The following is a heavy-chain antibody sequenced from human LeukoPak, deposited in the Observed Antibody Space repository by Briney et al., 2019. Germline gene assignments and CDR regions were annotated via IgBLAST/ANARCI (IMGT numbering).Heavy chain of an antibody. V-gene: IGHV1-2*02. Sequence: ASVKVSCKASGYTFTGYYMHWVRQAPGQGLEWMGWINPNSGGTSYAQKFQGRVTMTRDTTISTAYMELSRLTSDDTAVYYCASYPRYSSSPPFDYWGQGTLVTVSS. CDR1: GYTFTGYY. CDR2: INPNSGGT. J-gene: IGHJ4*02. D-gene: IGHD6-19*01. CDR3: ASYPRYSSSPPFDY.